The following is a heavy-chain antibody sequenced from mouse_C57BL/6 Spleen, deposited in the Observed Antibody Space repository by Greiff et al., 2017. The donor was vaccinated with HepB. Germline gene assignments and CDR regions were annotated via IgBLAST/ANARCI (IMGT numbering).Heavy chain of an antibody. D-gene: IGHD2-3*01. CDR1: GYTFTDYN. V-gene: IGHV1-18*01. J-gene: IGHJ4*01. Sequence: VQLQQSGPELVKPGASVKIPCKASGYTFTDYNMDWVKQSHGKSLEWIGDINPNNGGTIYNQKFKGKATLTVDKSSSTAYMELRSLTSEDTAVYYCARRAYDAYGDAMDYWGQGTSVTVSS. CDR2: INPNNGGT. CDR3: ARRAYDAYGDAMDY.